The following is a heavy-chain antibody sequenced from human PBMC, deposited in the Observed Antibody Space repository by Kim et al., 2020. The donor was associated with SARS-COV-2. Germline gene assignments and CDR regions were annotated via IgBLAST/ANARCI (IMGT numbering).Heavy chain of an antibody. CDR3: ARMSRHSSTWS. CDR1: GDSITSSSYY. CDR2: IYYSGST. D-gene: IGHD6-13*01. J-gene: IGHJ5*02. V-gene: IGHV4-39*01. Sequence: SETLSLTCTVSGDSITSSSYYWGWIRQPPGKGLEWIGSIYYSGSTYYNPSLKTRVAISVDTSKIQVSLRLTSVTAADTAVYYCARMSRHSSTWSWGQGTLVTVSS.